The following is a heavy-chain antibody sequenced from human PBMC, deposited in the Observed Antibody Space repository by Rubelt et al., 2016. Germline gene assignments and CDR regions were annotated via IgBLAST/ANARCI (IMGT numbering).Heavy chain of an antibody. V-gene: IGHV4-34*01. CDR1: GGSFSGYY. Sequence: QVQLQQWGAGLLKPSETLSLTCAVYGGSFSGYYWSWIRQPPGKGLEWIGEINHSGSTNYNPSLTIRVPLSFDTSRNQFALKLRSVTAADTAVYYCARDGAAAGYYFDYWGQGTLVTVSS. D-gene: IGHD6-13*01. J-gene: IGHJ4*02. CDR2: INHSGST. CDR3: ARDGAAAGYYFDY.